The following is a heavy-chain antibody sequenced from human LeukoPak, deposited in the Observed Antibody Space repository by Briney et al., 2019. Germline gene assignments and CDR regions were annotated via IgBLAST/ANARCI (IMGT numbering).Heavy chain of an antibody. J-gene: IGHJ4*02. CDR1: GFTFSSYE. Sequence: PGGSLRLSCAASGFTFSSYEMNWVRQAPGKGLEWGSYISSSGSTIYYADSVKGRFTISRDNAKNSLYLQMNSLRAEDTAVYYCARERDDYADYGAGFDYWGQGTLVTVSS. CDR3: ARERDDYADYGAGFDY. CDR2: ISSSGSTI. D-gene: IGHD4-17*01. V-gene: IGHV3-48*03.